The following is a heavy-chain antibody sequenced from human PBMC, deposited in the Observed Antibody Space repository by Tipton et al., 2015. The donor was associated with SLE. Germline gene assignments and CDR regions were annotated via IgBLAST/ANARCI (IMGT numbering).Heavy chain of an antibody. CDR1: GGSFSGYY. CDR3: AREGTYYYGPRRGWYFDL. D-gene: IGHD3-10*01. J-gene: IGHJ2*01. V-gene: IGHV4-34*01. CDR2: INHSGST. Sequence: TLSLTCAVYGGSFSGYYWSWIRQPPGKGLEWIGEINHSGSTNYNPSLKSRVTISVDTSKNQFSLKLSSVTAADTAVYYCAREGTYYYGPRRGWYFDLWGRGTLV.